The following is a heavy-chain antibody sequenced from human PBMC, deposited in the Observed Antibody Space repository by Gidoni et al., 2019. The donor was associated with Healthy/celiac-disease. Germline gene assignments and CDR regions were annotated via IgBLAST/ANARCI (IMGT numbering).Heavy chain of an antibody. V-gene: IGHV3-30*04. CDR1: GCTFSSYA. CDR2: ISYDGSNK. J-gene: IGHJ6*02. Sequence: QVQLVESGGGVVQPGRSLRLSCAASGCTFSSYAMHWVRQAPGKGLEWVAVISYDGSNKYYADSVKGRFTISRDNSKNTLYLQMNSLRAEDTAVYYCARDSEQGYYYYGMDVWGQGTTVTVSS. CDR3: ARDSEQGYYYYGMDV. D-gene: IGHD1-26*01.